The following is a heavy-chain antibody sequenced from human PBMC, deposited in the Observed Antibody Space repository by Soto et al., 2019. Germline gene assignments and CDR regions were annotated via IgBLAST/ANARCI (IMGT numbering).Heavy chain of an antibody. CDR3: ARHRVVVAATIYWFDP. CDR2: FYYSGST. V-gene: IGHV4-39*01. Sequence: SETLSLTCVVSGDSMTRGSYYWAWIRQPPGKGLEWIGSFYYSGSTYYNPSLKSRVTISADTSNNQFSLTLYSVTAADTAVYYCARHRVVVAATIYWFDPWGQGTLVTVSS. CDR1: GDSMTRGSYY. J-gene: IGHJ5*02. D-gene: IGHD2-15*01.